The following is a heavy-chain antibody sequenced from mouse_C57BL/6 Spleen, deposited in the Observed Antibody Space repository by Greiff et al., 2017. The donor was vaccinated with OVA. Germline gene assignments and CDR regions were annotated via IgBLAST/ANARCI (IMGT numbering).Heavy chain of an antibody. V-gene: IGHV1-82*01. Sequence: QVQLQESGPELVQPGASVKISCKASGYAFSSSWMNWVKQRPGKGLEWIGRIYPGDGGTNYNGKFKGKATLTADKSSSTAYMQLSSLTSEDSAVYSCARWPDYYGSSHFAYWGQGTLVTVSA. CDR3: ARWPDYYGSSHFAY. CDR1: GYAFSSSW. CDR2: IYPGDGGT. D-gene: IGHD1-1*01. J-gene: IGHJ3*01.